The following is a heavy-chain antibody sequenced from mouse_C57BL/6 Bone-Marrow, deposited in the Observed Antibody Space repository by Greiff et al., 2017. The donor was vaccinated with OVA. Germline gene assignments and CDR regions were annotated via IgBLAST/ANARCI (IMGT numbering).Heavy chain of an antibody. CDR2: ISGGGGNT. CDR1: GFTFSSYT. CDR3: ARRLLFDY. V-gene: IGHV5-9*01. J-gene: IGHJ2*01. Sequence: EVKLEESGGGLVKPGGSLKLSCAASGFTFSSYTMSWVRQTPEKRLEWVATISGGGGNTYYPDSVKGRFTISRDNAKNTLYLQMSSLRSEDTALYYCARRLLFDYWGQGTTLTVSS.